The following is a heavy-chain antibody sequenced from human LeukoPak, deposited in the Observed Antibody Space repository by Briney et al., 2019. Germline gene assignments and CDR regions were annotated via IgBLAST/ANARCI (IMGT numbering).Heavy chain of an antibody. J-gene: IGHJ4*02. CDR3: AKCGSGIWIQLLTYFDY. V-gene: IGHV3-23*01. D-gene: IGHD5-18*01. Sequence: GGSLRLSCAASGFTFSSYAMSWVRQAPGKGLEWVSAISGSGGSTYYADSVKGRFTISRDNSKNTLYLQMNSLRAEDTAVYYCAKCGSGIWIQLLTYFDYWGQGTLVTVSS. CDR2: ISGSGGST. CDR1: GFTFSSYA.